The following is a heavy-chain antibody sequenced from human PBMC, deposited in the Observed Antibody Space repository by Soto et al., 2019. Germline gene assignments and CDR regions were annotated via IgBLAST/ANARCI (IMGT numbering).Heavy chain of an antibody. CDR1: GFTFSDYY. D-gene: IGHD3-10*01. CDR3: ARVRAKHYGMDV. CDR2: ISSSSSYT. V-gene: IGHV3-11*06. J-gene: IGHJ6*02. Sequence: QVQLVESGGGLVKPGGSLRLSCAASGFTFSDYYMSWIRQAPGKGLEWVSYISSSSSYTNYADSVKGRFTISRDNAKNSLYLQMNSLRAEDTAVNYCARVRAKHYGMDVWGQGTTVTVSS.